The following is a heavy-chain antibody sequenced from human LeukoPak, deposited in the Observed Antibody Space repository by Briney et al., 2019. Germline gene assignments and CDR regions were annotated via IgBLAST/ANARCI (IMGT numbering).Heavy chain of an antibody. CDR3: AKGRNITMVRGALDF. Sequence: GGSLRLSCAASGFTFSTYAMSWVRQAPGEGLEWVSAIRGSGGDTYYADSVKGRFTISRDNSKNTLYLQMNSLRAEDTAIYYCAKGRNITMVRGALDFWGQGTLVTVSS. V-gene: IGHV3-23*01. CDR1: GFTFSTYA. CDR2: IRGSGGDT. J-gene: IGHJ4*02. D-gene: IGHD3-10*01.